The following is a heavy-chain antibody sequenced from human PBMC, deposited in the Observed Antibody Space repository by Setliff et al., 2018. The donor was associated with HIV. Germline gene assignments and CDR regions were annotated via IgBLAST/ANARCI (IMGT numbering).Heavy chain of an antibody. CDR3: ARQNYDGNSWDI. J-gene: IGHJ3*02. CDR2: IIPIFGTA. CDR1: GGTFSSYA. D-gene: IGHD5-12*01. V-gene: IGHV1-69*05. Sequence: SVKVSCKASGGTFSSYAISWVRQAPGQGLEWMGGIIPIFGTANYAQTFEGRVTITTDESTSTAYVELSRLRSEDAAVYYCARQNYDGNSWDIWGQGTMVTVSS.